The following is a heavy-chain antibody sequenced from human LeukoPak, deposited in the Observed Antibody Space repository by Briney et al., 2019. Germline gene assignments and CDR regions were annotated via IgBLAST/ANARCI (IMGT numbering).Heavy chain of an antibody. J-gene: IGHJ4*02. Sequence: SETLSLTCAVYGGSFSGYYWSWIRQPPGKGLEWIGEINHSGSTNYNPSLKSRVTISVDTSKNQFSLKLSSVTAADTAVYYCAPPNYGGNSRWGQGTLVTVSS. CDR3: APPNYGGNSR. V-gene: IGHV4-34*01. D-gene: IGHD4-23*01. CDR2: INHSGST. CDR1: GGSFSGYY.